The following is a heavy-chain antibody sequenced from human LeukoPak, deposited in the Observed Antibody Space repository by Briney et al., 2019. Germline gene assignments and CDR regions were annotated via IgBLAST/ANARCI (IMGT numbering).Heavy chain of an antibody. CDR2: IYHSGST. CDR3: AGQFRAYFDY. D-gene: IGHD5-24*01. J-gene: IGHJ4*02. Sequence: SETLSLTCAVSGYSISSGYYWGWIRQPPGKGLEWIGSIYHSGSTYYNPSLKSRVTISVDTSKNQFSLKLSSVTAADTAVYYCAGQFRAYFDYWGQGTLVTVSS. CDR1: GYSISSGYY. V-gene: IGHV4-38-2*01.